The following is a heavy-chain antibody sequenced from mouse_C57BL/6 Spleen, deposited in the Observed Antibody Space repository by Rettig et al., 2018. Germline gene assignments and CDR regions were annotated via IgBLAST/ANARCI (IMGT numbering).Heavy chain of an antibody. D-gene: IGHD1-1*01. CDR1: GFSLTSYA. CDR3: ARNYYGSGDWYFDV. J-gene: IGHJ1*03. V-gene: IGHV2-9-1*01. CDR2: IWTGGGT. Sequence: QVQLKESGPGLVAPSQSLSITCTVSGFSLTSYAISWVRQPPGKGLEWLGVIWTGGGTNYNSALKSRLTISKDNSKSQVFLKMHSLQTDDTARYYCARNYYGSGDWYFDVWGTGTTVTVSS.